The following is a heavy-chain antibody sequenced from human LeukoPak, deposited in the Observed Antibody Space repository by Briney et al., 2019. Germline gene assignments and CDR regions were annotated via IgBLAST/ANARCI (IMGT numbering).Heavy chain of an antibody. CDR3: ARDRYRDSRSIDCGMDV. Sequence: PGGSLGLSCVASGFTFSSYEMNWVRQAPGKGLEWVSYISSSVSTIYYADSVKGRFTISRDNAKNSLFLQMNSLRAEDTAVYYCARDRYRDSRSIDCGMDVWGQGTTVTVSS. V-gene: IGHV3-48*03. CDR2: ISSSVSTI. D-gene: IGHD6-13*01. J-gene: IGHJ6*02. CDR1: GFTFSSYE.